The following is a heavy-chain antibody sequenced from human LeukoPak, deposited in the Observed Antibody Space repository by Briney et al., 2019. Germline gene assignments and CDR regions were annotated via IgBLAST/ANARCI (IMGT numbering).Heavy chain of an antibody. J-gene: IGHJ4*02. V-gene: IGHV3-23*01. Sequence: PGGSLRLSCAASGFTFSSYAMSWVRQAPGKGLEWVSAISGSGGSTYYPDSVKGRFTISRDNSKNTLYLQMNSLRAEDTAVYYCAKDRLAMDTFFDYWGQGTLVTVSS. D-gene: IGHD5-18*01. CDR2: ISGSGGST. CDR3: AKDRLAMDTFFDY. CDR1: GFTFSSYA.